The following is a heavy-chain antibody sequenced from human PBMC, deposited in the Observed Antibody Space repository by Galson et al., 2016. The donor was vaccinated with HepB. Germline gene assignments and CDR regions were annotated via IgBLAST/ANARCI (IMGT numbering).Heavy chain of an antibody. J-gene: IGHJ4*02. CDR1: GYTFSTYA. CDR2: INGGNGNT. Sequence: SVKVSCKASGYTFSTYAMHWVRQAPGQRLEWMGWINGGNGNTEYSQKFQGRITITRDTSASTAYMELSSLRSEDTAVYYCARDGIAAASYYFDSWGQGTLVTVSS. V-gene: IGHV1-3*01. CDR3: ARDGIAAASYYFDS. D-gene: IGHD6-13*01.